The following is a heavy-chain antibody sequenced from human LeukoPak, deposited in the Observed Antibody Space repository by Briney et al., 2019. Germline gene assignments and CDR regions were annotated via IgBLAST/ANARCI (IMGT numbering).Heavy chain of an antibody. Sequence: GGSLRLSCAASGNYWMHWVRQAPGKGLVWVSHINSDGSWTGYADSVMGRFTISRDNSKNTLYLQMNSLRAEDTAVYYCAKTPKYYYESGGYYSCFDSWGQGTLVTVSS. CDR1: GNYW. J-gene: IGHJ5*01. CDR3: AKTPKYYYESGGYYSCFDS. V-gene: IGHV3-74*01. CDR2: INSDGSWT. D-gene: IGHD3-22*01.